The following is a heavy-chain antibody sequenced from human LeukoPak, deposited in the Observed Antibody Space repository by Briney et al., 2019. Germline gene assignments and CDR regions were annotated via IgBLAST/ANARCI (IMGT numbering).Heavy chain of an antibody. D-gene: IGHD6-13*01. J-gene: IGHJ3*02. CDR2: MYYSGST. CDR3: ARGRIAAASGGAFDI. V-gene: IGHV4-39*01. CDR1: GGSISSSSYY. Sequence: PSETLSLTCTVSGGSISSSSYYWGWIRQPPGKGLEWIGNMYYSGSTYYNPSLKSRVTISVDTSNNQFSLKLSSVTAADTAVYYCARGRIAAASGGAFDIWGQGTMVTVSS.